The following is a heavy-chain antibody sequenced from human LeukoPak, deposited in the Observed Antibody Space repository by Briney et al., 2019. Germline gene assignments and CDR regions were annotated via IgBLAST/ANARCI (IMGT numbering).Heavy chain of an antibody. J-gene: IGHJ4*02. Sequence: GGSLRLSCAASGFTFSSYGMHWVRQAPGKGLEWVAFIRYDGSNKYYADSVKGRFTISRDNSKNTLYLQMNSLRAEDTAVYYCAKDPAMVKYYFDYWGRGTLVTVSS. V-gene: IGHV3-30*02. CDR2: IRYDGSNK. CDR1: GFTFSSYG. D-gene: IGHD5-18*01. CDR3: AKDPAMVKYYFDY.